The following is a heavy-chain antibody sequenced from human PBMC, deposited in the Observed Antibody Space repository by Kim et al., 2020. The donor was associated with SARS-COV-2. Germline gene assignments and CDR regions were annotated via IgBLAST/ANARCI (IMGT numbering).Heavy chain of an antibody. CDR2: INAGNGNT. CDR3: AGEGHSSGSLGFDN. Sequence: ASVKVSCKASGYTFTTYALYWVRQAPGQSLEWMGWINAGNGNTRYSQKFQGRVTITRDTSASTVYMELSSLRSEDTAVYYCAGEGHSSGSLGFDNGGLGTLVTVSS. J-gene: IGHJ4*02. CDR1: GYTFTTYA. D-gene: IGHD6-19*01. V-gene: IGHV1-3*01.